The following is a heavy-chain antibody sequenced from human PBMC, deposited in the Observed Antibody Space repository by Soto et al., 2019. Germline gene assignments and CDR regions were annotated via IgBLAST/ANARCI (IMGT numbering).Heavy chain of an antibody. D-gene: IGHD1-1*01. Sequence: PXQXLSLTCAISGDXISSDTAAWGWIRQSPSRGLEWLGRTYYRSRWFTDYALSVKSRININPDKSKNQFSLQLNSVTPEDTAVYYCAREVTTRPQFDLWGQRNLFTVS. CDR3: AREVTTRPQFDL. CDR1: GDXISSDTAA. V-gene: IGHV6-1*01. CDR2: TYYRSRWFT. J-gene: IGHJ4*02.